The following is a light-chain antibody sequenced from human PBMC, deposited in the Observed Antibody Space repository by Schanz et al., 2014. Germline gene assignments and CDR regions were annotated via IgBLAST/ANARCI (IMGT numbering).Light chain of an antibody. J-gene: IGKJ1*01. Sequence: DIQMTQSPSSLSAYVGDRVTITCRASQSIAGYLNWYQQKPGKAPKVLIYDASSLEGGVPSRFSGSGSGTEFTLTISSLQPDDFATYYCQHYSSSSWTFGQGTKVEIK. V-gene: IGKV1-5*01. CDR1: QSIAGY. CDR2: DAS. CDR3: QHYSSSSWT.